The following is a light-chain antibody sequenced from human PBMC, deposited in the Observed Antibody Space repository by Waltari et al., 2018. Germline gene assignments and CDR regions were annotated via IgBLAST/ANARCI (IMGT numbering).Light chain of an antibody. J-gene: IGLJ2*01. CDR1: SNDVGSYNS. CDR3: SSYTFSGTLV. V-gene: IGLV2-18*02. Sequence: QSALTQPPSVSGSPGQSVTISCTGTSNDVGSYNSVSWYQQPPGTAPNLSIYDVSNRPSGVPDRFSGSKSANTASLTISGLQAEDEADYYCSSYTFSGTLVFGGGTKLTVL. CDR2: DVS.